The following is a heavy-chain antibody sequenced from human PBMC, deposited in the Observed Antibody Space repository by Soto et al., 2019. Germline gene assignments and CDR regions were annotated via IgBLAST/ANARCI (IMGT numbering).Heavy chain of an antibody. V-gene: IGHV3-33*01. J-gene: IGHJ6*03. CDR2: IWYDGSNK. CDR3: ARDRCSSTSCQAYYYYYMDV. CDR1: GFTFSSYG. D-gene: IGHD2-2*01. Sequence: PGGSLRLSCAASGFTFSSYGMHWVRQAPGKGLEWVAVIWYDGSNKYYADSVKGRFTISRDNSKNTLYLQMNSLRAEDTAVYYCARDRCSSTSCQAYYYYYMDVWGKGTTVTVSS.